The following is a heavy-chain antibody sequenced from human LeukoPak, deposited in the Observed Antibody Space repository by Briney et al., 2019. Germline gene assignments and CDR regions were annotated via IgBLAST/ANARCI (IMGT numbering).Heavy chain of an antibody. Sequence: ASVKVSCKVSGYTLTELSVHCVRQAPGKGLEWMGGFDPEDGETIYAQKFQGRVTMTEDTSTDTAYMELSSLRSEDTAVYYCATVPPSRGSSWYEVNYGMDVWGQGTTVTVSS. CDR1: GYTLTELS. CDR3: ATVPPSRGSSWYEVNYGMDV. J-gene: IGHJ6*02. D-gene: IGHD6-13*01. CDR2: FDPEDGET. V-gene: IGHV1-24*01.